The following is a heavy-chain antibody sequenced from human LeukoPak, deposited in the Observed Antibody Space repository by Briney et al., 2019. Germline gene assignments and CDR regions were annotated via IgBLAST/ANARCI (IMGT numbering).Heavy chain of an antibody. Sequence: WASVKVSCKASGYTFTKYYMHWVRQAPGQGLEWMGIINPSGGNTSYAQKFQGRVTMTRDTSTSTVYVELSSLRSEDTAVYYCAGSLATGTTDQLDYYYYGLDVWGQGTTVTVSS. D-gene: IGHD1-1*01. CDR2: INPSGGNT. CDR1: GYTFTKYY. J-gene: IGHJ6*02. V-gene: IGHV1-46*01. CDR3: AGSLATGTTDQLDYYYYGLDV.